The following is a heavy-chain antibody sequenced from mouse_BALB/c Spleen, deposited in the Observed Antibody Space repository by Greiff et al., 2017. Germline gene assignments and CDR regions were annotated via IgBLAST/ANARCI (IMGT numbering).Heavy chain of an antibody. D-gene: IGHD1-1*01. J-gene: IGHJ4*01. V-gene: IGHV4-1*02. CDR1: GFDFSRYW. CDR3: AREAVVARYAMDY. Sequence: EVQLQESGGGLVQPGGSLKLSCAASGFDFSRYWMSWVRQAPGKGLEWIGEINPDSSTINYTPSLKDKFIISRDNAKNTLYLQMSKVRSEDTALYYCAREAVVARYAMDYWGQGTSVTVSS. CDR2: INPDSSTI.